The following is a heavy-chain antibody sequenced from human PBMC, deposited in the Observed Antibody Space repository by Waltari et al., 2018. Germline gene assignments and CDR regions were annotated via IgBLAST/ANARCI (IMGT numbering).Heavy chain of an antibody. CDR2: IYYSGST. J-gene: IGHJ6*02. CDR3: ARDGTYGMDV. D-gene: IGHD1-26*01. V-gene: IGHV4-59*01. CDR1: GGSTSSYY. Sequence: QVQLQESGPGLVKPSETLSLTCTVSGGSTSSYYWSWIRQPPGKGLEGIGYIYYSGSTNYNPSLKSRVTISVDTSKNQFSLKLSSVTAADTAVYYCARDGTYGMDVWGQGTTVTVSS.